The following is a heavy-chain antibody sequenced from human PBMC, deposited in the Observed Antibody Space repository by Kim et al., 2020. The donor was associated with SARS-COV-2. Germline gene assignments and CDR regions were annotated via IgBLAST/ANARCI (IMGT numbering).Heavy chain of an antibody. J-gene: IGHJ5*02. V-gene: IGHV6-1*01. CDR2: WYK. CDR3: ARGGGYRLDP. D-gene: IGHD3-22*01. Sequence: WYKDYARSVKSRIPIHPDTSKNQFSLQLTSGTPEDTAVYYCARGGGYRLDPWGQGTLVTVSS.